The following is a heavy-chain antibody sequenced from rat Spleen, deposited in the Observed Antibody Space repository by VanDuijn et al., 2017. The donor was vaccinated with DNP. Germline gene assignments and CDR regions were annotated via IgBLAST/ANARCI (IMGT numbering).Heavy chain of an antibody. Sequence: EVQLVESGGGLVQPGRSLKLSCAASGFTFSAYYMAWVRQAPAKGLEWVAYIGSPAYAPYSTDSVKGRFTISRDNAKSTLYLHMDSLRSEDTATYYCARQGYYSSYISDYFDYWGQGVMVTVSS. CDR3: ARQGYYSSYISDYFDY. CDR2: IGSPAYAP. V-gene: IGHV5-25*01. D-gene: IGHD1-2*01. J-gene: IGHJ2*01. CDR1: GFTFSAYY.